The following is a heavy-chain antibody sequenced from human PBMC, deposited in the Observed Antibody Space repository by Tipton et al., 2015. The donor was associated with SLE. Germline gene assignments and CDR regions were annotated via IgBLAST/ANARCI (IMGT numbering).Heavy chain of an antibody. CDR3: ARAIAYQQLAPMDV. CDR1: GGSISSGSYY. D-gene: IGHD6-13*01. V-gene: IGHV4-61*02. J-gene: IGHJ6*03. CDR2: IYTSGST. Sequence: TLSLTCTVSGGSISSGSYYWSWIRQPAGKGLEWIGRIYTSGSTNYNPSLKSRITISVDTSKNQFSLKLISVTAADTAVYYCARAIAYQQLAPMDVWGKGTTVTVSS.